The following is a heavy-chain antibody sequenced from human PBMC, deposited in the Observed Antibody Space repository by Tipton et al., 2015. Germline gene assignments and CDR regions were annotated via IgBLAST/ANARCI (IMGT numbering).Heavy chain of an antibody. CDR3: ARVRYCTGTICSYFDY. CDR2: IRQDGSEI. D-gene: IGHD2-8*02. J-gene: IGHJ4*02. CDR1: GFTFSSYW. V-gene: IGHV3-7*01. Sequence: GSLRLSCAASGFTFSSYWMTWVRQAPGKGLEWVANIRQDGSEIYYVDSVKGRFTISRDNAKNTLYLQMNSLRAEDTAVYYCARVRYCTGTICSYFDYWGQGTLVTVSS.